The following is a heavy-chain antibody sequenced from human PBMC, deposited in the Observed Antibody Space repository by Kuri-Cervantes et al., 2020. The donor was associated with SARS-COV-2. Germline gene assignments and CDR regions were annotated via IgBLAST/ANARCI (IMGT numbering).Heavy chain of an antibody. J-gene: IGHJ4*02. CDR1: GGSFSGYY. D-gene: IGHD5-12*01. Sequence: SETLSLTCAVYGGSFSGYYWSWIRQPPGKGLEWIGEINHSGSTNYNPSLKRRVTISVDTSKNQFSLKLSSVTAADTAVYYCARLIGYSGYDYSFGYFDYWGQGTLVTVSS. CDR3: ARLIGYSGYDYSFGYFDY. CDR2: INHSGST. V-gene: IGHV4-34*01.